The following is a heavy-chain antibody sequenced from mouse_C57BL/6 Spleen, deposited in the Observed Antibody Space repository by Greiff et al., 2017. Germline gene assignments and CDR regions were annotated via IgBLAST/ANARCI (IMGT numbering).Heavy chain of an antibody. Sequence: VQLQQSGPELVKPGASVKISCTASGYAFSSSWMNWVKQRPGKGLEWIGRIYPGDGDTNYNGKFKGKATLTADKSSSTAYMQLSSLTSEDSAVYFCAVYDGYYFDDWGQGTTLTVAS. CDR3: AVYDGYYFDD. CDR1: GYAFSSSW. CDR2: IYPGDGDT. J-gene: IGHJ2*01. D-gene: IGHD2-3*01. V-gene: IGHV1-82*01.